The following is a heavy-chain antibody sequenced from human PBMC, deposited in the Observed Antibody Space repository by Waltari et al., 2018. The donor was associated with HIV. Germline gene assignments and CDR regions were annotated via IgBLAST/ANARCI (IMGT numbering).Heavy chain of an antibody. CDR2: SSTSGGTK. D-gene: IGHD5-18*01. Sequence: EVYLVVSGGGLVQPGGSLRLSCAASCVPFSGYEMTRVRQAPGKGREWVSYSSTSGGTKYYADSVKGLFTISRDNAKNSLYLQMNSLRAEDTAVYYCARVPRGTAMVDYWGQGTLVTVSS. V-gene: IGHV3-48*03. CDR3: ARVPRGTAMVDY. CDR1: CVPFSGYE. J-gene: IGHJ4*02.